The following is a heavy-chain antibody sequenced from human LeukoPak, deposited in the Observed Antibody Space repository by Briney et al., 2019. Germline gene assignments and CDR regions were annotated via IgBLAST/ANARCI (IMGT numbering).Heavy chain of an antibody. J-gene: IGHJ4*02. D-gene: IGHD6-19*01. CDR2: ISSSGSTI. CDR1: GFTFSSYE. V-gene: IGHV3-48*03. CDR3: ARVVAGPKFDS. Sequence: TGGSLRLSCAASGFTFSSYEMNWVRKAPGKGLEWGSYISSSGSTIYYEASVKGRFTIYRDNGKNSLYLQMNSLRAEDTAVYYCARVVAGPKFDSWGQGTLVTVSS.